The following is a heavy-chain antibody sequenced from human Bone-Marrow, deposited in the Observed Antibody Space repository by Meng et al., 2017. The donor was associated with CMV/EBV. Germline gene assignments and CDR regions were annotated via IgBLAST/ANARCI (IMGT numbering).Heavy chain of an antibody. Sequence: ASVKVSCKASGYTFTSYGIRWVRQAPGQGLEWMGWISAYNGNTNYAQKLQGRVTMTTDTSTSTAYMELRSLISDDTAVYYCARVLSGRKGYYYYYGMDVWGQGTTVTVSS. D-gene: IGHD2-15*01. V-gene: IGHV1-18*01. J-gene: IGHJ6*02. CDR3: ARVLSGRKGYYYYYGMDV. CDR1: GYTFTSYG. CDR2: ISAYNGNT.